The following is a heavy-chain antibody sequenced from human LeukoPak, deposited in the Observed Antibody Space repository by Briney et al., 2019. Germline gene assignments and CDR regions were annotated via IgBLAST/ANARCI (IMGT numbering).Heavy chain of an antibody. V-gene: IGHV1-18*01. Sequence: GASVKVSCRASGYTFTSYGISWVRQAPGQGLEWMGWISAYNGNTNYAQTLRGRVTITTETSTSTAYMELRSLRSDHTAVYYCARDRTPIYYDSSGYVDYWGQGTLVTVSS. CDR2: ISAYNGNT. CDR1: GYTFTSYG. CDR3: ARDRTPIYYDSSGYVDY. J-gene: IGHJ4*02. D-gene: IGHD3-22*01.